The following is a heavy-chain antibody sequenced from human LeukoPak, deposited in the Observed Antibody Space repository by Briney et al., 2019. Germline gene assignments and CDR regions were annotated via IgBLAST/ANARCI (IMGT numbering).Heavy chain of an antibody. CDR2: INSIGNT. CDR1: GFTVSSNY. Sequence: GGSLRLSCAASGFTVSSNYMSWVRQAPGKGLEWVSIINSIGNTYYADSVKGRFTISRDNSKNTLYLQMNSLRAEDTAVYYCARAYDSSGYYPEYFQHWGQGTLVTVSS. CDR3: ARAYDSSGYYPEYFQH. D-gene: IGHD3-22*01. V-gene: IGHV3-66*01. J-gene: IGHJ1*01.